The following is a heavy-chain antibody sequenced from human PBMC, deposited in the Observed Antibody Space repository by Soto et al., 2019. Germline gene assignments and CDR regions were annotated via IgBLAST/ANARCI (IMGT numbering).Heavy chain of an antibody. V-gene: IGHV1-69*12. D-gene: IGHD2-15*01. CDR2: IIPIFGTA. Sequence: QVQLVQSGAEVKKPGSSVKVSCKASGGTFSSYAISWVRQAPGQGLEWMGGIIPIFGTANYAQKFQGRVTITADESTSTAYMELSSLRSEDTAVYYCARAPQYCSGGSCYSGEFNWFDPWGQGTLVTVSS. J-gene: IGHJ5*02. CDR3: ARAPQYCSGGSCYSGEFNWFDP. CDR1: GGTFSSYA.